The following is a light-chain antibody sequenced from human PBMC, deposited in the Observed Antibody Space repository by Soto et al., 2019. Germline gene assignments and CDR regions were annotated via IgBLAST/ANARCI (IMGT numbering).Light chain of an antibody. J-gene: IGLJ3*02. CDR2: RDS. Sequence: QSVLTQPPSASGTPGQRVSISCSGSSSNIGSNAVHWYQQFPGTAPRLLIYRDSQRPSGVPDRFSGSKSGTSASLVISGLQSEDEADYSCAAWNDSPYLLVFGGGTQLTVL. CDR3: AAWNDSPYLLV. V-gene: IGLV1-44*01. CDR1: SSNIGSNA.